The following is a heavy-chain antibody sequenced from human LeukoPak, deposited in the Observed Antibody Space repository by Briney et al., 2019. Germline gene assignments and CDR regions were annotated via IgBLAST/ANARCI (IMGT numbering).Heavy chain of an antibody. CDR2: TSSNGGST. Sequence: PGGSLRLSCAASGFTFSSYAMHWVRQAPGKGLEYVSATSSNGGSTYYANSVKGRFTISRDNPKNTLYLQMGSLRAEDMAVYYCARARRDGYNRPFDYWGQGTLVTVSS. V-gene: IGHV3-64*01. D-gene: IGHD5-24*01. J-gene: IGHJ4*02. CDR3: ARARRDGYNRPFDY. CDR1: GFTFSSYA.